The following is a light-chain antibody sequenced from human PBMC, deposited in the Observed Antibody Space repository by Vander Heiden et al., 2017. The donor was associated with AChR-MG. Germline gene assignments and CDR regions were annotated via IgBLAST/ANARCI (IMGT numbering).Light chain of an antibody. Sequence: QSAPTQPATVSGSPGQSTTISCTGTSSAVGSYNLVCWYQQLPGKAPKLMIYEARKRPSGVSDRFSCSKAGNTASLTISGLQAEDEADYYCCSYAGSNTWVFGGGTKLTVL. CDR1: SSAVGSYNL. CDR3: CSYAGSNTWV. V-gene: IGLV2-23*01. CDR2: EAR. J-gene: IGLJ3*02.